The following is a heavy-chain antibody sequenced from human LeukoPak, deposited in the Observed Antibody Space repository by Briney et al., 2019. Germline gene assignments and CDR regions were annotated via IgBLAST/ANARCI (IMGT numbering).Heavy chain of an antibody. CDR1: GFTVNSKY. CDR2: MYSGGSA. V-gene: IGHV3-53*01. J-gene: IGHJ6*03. Sequence: GGSLRLSCAASGFTVNSKYMSWVRQAPGKGLEWVSVMYSGGSAYYADSVRGRFTISRDNSKNTLYLQMNNLRSDDTAVYYCAKGIVVVPAAKAYYMDVWGKGTTVTVSS. D-gene: IGHD2-2*01. CDR3: AKGIVVVPAAKAYYMDV.